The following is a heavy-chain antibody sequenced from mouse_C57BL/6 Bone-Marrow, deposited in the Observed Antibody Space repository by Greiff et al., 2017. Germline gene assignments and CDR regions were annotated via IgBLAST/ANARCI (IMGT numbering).Heavy chain of an antibody. D-gene: IGHD6-1*01. CDR2: IHPNSGST. V-gene: IGHV1-64*01. J-gene: IGHJ4*01. CDR3: ARWGRGYAMDY. Sequence: VQLQQSGAELVKPGASVKLSCKASGYTFTSYWMHWVKQRPGQGLEWIGMIHPNSGSTNYNEKFKSKATLTVDKSSSTAYMQLSSLTSEDSAVYYCARWGRGYAMDYWGQGTSVTVSS. CDR1: GYTFTSYW.